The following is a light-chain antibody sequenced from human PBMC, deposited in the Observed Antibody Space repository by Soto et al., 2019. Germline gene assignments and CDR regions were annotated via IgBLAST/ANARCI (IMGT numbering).Light chain of an antibody. CDR3: QQRSTA. CDR1: QSVSSY. CDR2: DAS. V-gene: IGKV3-11*01. Sequence: EIVLTQSPATLSLSPGERATLSCRASQSVSSYLAWYQQKPGQAPRLLIYDASNRATGIPARFSGSGSGTDFTLTISSLEPEDFAVYYCQQRSTAFGGGTKVDIK. J-gene: IGKJ4*01.